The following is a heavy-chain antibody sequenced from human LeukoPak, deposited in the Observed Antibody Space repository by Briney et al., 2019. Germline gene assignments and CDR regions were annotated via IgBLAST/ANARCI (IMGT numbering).Heavy chain of an antibody. J-gene: IGHJ4*02. CDR1: GYSISSNHW. D-gene: IGHD3-3*02. CDR2: IFYAGST. V-gene: IGHV4-28*01. CDR3: ARIGPILGAAWVDY. Sequence: SETLSLTCAVSGYSISSNHWWGWIRQPPGKGLEWIGYIFYAGSTYYNPSLKSRVTMSVDTSKNQFSLRLSSVTAVDTAVYYCARIGPILGAAWVDYWGQGTPVTVSS.